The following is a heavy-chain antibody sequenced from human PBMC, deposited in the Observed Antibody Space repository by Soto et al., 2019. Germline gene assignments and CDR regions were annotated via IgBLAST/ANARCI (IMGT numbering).Heavy chain of an antibody. V-gene: IGHV4-4*02. CDR2: IYHSGST. CDR1: GGSISSSNW. J-gene: IGHJ3*02. D-gene: IGHD2-2*02. CDR3: ASSIVVVPAAIPEGAFDI. Sequence: SETLSLTCAVSGGSISSSNWWSWVRQPPGKGLEWIGEIYHSGSTNYNPSLKSRVTISVDKSKKQFSLKLSSVTAADTAVYYCASSIVVVPAAIPEGAFDIWGQGTMVTVSS.